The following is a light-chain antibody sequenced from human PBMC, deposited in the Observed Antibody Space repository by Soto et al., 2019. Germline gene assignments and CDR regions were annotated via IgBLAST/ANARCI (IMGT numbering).Light chain of an antibody. CDR2: GAS. Sequence: VLTQSPGTLSLSPGERATLSCRASQSVNNNYLAWYQQKPGQPPRLLIYGASTRATDIPARFTGSGSGTEFTLTISSLQSEDFAIYYCQQYNNWPPTWTFGQGTKVDIK. V-gene: IGKV3-15*01. CDR3: QQYNNWPPTWT. CDR1: QSVNNN. J-gene: IGKJ1*01.